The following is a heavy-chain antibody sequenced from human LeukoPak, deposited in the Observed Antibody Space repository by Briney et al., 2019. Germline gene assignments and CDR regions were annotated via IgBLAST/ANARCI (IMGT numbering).Heavy chain of an antibody. V-gene: IGHV3-21*01. CDR2: ISSSSNYI. D-gene: IGHD3-10*01. CDR1: GFTFSSYN. CDR3: AILLYDRSSPWDY. Sequence: GGSLRLSCAASGFTFSSYNMNWVRQAPGKGLEWVSSISSSSNYINYADSVKGRFTISRDNAKNSLYLQMNSLRAEDTAVYYCAILLYDRSSPWDYWGQGTLVTVSS. J-gene: IGHJ4*02.